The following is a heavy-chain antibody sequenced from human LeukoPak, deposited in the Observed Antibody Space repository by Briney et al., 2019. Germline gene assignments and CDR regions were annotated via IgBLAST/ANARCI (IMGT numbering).Heavy chain of an antibody. CDR1: GYTFTSYG. V-gene: IGHV1-18*01. CDR2: ISAYNGNT. D-gene: IGHD2-2*01. CDR3: ARDSGDVVVVPAVGDAFDI. Sequence: GASVKVSCKASGYTFTSYGISWVRKAPGQGLEWMGWISAYNGNTNYAQKLQGRVTMTTDTSTSTAYMELRSLRSDDTDVYSCARDSGDVVVVPAVGDAFDIWCQGTMVTVTS. J-gene: IGHJ3*02.